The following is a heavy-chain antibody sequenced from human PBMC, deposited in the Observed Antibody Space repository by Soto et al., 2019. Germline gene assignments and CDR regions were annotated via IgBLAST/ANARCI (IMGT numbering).Heavy chain of an antibody. V-gene: IGHV3-11*01. CDR1: GFTFSDSF. Sequence: QVQLVESGGGLVKPGGSLRLSFAASGFTFSDSFMSWSRQTPGRGLVWLSSIIGRDGNIYYADSVMGRFTISRDNAKNSVYLQMNSLRAEDTAVYYCAGDQGPNYMAVWGKGTTVTVS. J-gene: IGHJ6*03. CDR3: AGDQGPNYMAV. CDR2: IIGRDGNI.